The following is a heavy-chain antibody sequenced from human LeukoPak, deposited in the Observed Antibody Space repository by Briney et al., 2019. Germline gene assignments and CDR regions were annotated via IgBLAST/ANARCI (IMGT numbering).Heavy chain of an antibody. CDR3: EKDPDHFLGWIFNN. D-gene: IGHD3-3*01. CDR1: RFPPRKYA. CDR2: ISGSGGSK. J-gene: IGHJ4*02. Sequence: GGSLRLSCVGSRFPPRKYAMSWVRQAPGKGLEWVSGISGSGGSKYYADSVRGRFTISRDNSKDTLFLQMSSLRADDTAKYYCEKDPDHFLGWIFNNGGQGPLVIV. V-gene: IGHV3-23*01.